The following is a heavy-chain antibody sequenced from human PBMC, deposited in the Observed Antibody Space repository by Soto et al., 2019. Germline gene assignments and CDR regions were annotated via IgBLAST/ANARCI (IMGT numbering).Heavy chain of an antibody. J-gene: IGHJ4*02. D-gene: IGHD5-12*01. Sequence: QTQGKELEWIGYINYYGNTNRNPSLKGRVTISIDTSKNELFLRLSSVTAADTAVYYCARNRGYSYGPVGSSFDYWGQGTLVTVSS. CDR3: ARNRGYSYGPVGSSFDY. CDR2: INYYGNT. V-gene: IGHV4-59*08.